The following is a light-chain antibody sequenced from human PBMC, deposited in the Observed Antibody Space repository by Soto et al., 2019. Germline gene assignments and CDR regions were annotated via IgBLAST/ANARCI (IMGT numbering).Light chain of an antibody. CDR3: QHYNDWPPAFT. CDR1: HSLNRN. V-gene: IGKV3D-15*01. Sequence: EILMPQSPATLSVSPGERATLSCRASHSLNRNLAWYQQEPGQAPRLIIYGASTRASGIPARFSGSGSGTEFTLTISSLQSEDFALYYCQHYNDWPPAFTFGPGTKVDL. J-gene: IGKJ3*01. CDR2: GAS.